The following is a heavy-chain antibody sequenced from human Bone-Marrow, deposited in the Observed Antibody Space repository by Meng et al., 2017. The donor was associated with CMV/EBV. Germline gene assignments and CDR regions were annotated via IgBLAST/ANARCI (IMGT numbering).Heavy chain of an antibody. CDR3: ARDLGQYSSSSGYYYYGMDV. D-gene: IGHD6-6*01. CDR2: IYYSGST. CDR1: GGSISSSNYY. V-gene: IGHV4-39*07. Sequence: GSLRLSCTVSGGSISSSNYYWGWIRQPPGQGLEWIGSIYYSGSTYYNPSLKSRVTISVDTSKNQFSLKPTSVTAADTAVYYCARDLGQYSSSSGYYYYGMDVWGQGTTVTVSS. J-gene: IGHJ6*02.